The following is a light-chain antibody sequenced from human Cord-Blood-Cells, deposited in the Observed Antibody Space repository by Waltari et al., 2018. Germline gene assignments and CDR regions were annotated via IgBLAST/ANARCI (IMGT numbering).Light chain of an antibody. CDR2: EVS. CDR1: SSDVGGYNY. J-gene: IGLJ3*02. V-gene: IGLV2-8*01. Sequence: QSALTQPPSASGSPGQSVTISCTGTSSDVGGYNYVSWYQQPPGKAPKLMIYEVSRRPSGVPERFSGSKSGNTASLTVSGRQAEDEADYYCSSYAGSNNWVFGGGTKLTVL. CDR3: SSYAGSNNWV.